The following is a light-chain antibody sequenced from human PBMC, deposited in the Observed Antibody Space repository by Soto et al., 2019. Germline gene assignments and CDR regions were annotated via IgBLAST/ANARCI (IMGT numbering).Light chain of an antibody. CDR3: QQYNSYPIT. Sequence: DIQMTQSPSPLSATAGERVAITCRASQSISSWLAWYQQKPGKAPKLLIYDASNLESGVPSRFSGSGSRTEFSLPISSLQPDDVATYYYQQYNSYPITFSQGTRLEIK. J-gene: IGKJ5*01. V-gene: IGKV1-5*01. CDR1: QSISSW. CDR2: DAS.